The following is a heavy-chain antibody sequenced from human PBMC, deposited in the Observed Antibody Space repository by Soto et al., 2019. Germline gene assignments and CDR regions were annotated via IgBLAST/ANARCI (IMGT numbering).Heavy chain of an antibody. Sequence: GASVKVSCKVSGYTLTELSMHWVRQAPGKGLEWMGGFDPEDGEAIYAQKFQGRVTMTTDTTTNTAYMELRNLRSDDTAVYYCARGPTDYYDNSANYFLDYWGQGTLVTVSS. CDR3: ARGPTDYYDNSANYFLDY. J-gene: IGHJ4*02. V-gene: IGHV1-24*01. D-gene: IGHD3-22*01. CDR1: GYTLTELS. CDR2: FDPEDGEA.